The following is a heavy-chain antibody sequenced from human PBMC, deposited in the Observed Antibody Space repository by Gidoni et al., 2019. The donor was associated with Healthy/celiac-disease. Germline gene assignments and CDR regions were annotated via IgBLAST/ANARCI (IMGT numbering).Heavy chain of an antibody. CDR2: IRSKAYGGTT. Sequence: EVKLVESGGGLVQPGRSLRLTCTASGFTFGDYAMSWFRQAPGKGLEWVGFIRSKAYGGTTEYAASVKGRFTISRDDSKSIAYLQMNSLKTEDTAVYYCTRDANYGCWGQGTLVTVSS. V-gene: IGHV3-49*03. J-gene: IGHJ4*02. D-gene: IGHD3-16*01. CDR3: TRDANYGC. CDR1: GFTFGDYA.